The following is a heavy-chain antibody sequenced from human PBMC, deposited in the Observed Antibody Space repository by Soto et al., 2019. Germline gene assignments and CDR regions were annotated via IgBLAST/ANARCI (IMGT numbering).Heavy chain of an antibody. CDR1: GGSISSGVFY. D-gene: IGHD3-3*01. V-gene: IGHV4-30-4*08. J-gene: IGHJ4*02. Sequence: LTFTVSGGSISSGVFYWSWTLQPPRKGLERIGYISYSGSTYYNPFLKSRVTIEVDTSENRFSLKLSSVTAADTAVYCGASGITIFGVVYFQYWGPGSLFTVSS. CDR2: ISYSGST. CDR3: ASGITIFGVVYFQY.